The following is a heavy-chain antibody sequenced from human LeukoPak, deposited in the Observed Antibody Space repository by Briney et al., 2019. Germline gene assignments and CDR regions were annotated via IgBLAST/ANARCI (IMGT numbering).Heavy chain of an antibody. V-gene: IGHV3-21*01. Sequence: SGGSLRLSCAASGFTFSSYSMNWVRQAPGKGLGWVSSVSSSSSYIYYADSVKGRFTISRDNAKNSLYLQMNSLRAEDAAVYYCARDTTQRRALDYWGQGTLVTVSS. D-gene: IGHD6-25*01. CDR1: GFTFSSYS. CDR2: VSSSSSYI. J-gene: IGHJ4*02. CDR3: ARDTTQRRALDY.